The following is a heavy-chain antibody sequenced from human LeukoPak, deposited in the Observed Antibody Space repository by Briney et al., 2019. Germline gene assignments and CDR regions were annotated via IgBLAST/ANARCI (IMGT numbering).Heavy chain of an antibody. CDR1: GGSFSGYY. CDR3: ARGGPRLYYYYMDV. Sequence: SETLSLTCAVYGGSFSGYYWSWIRRPPGKGLEWIGYIYYSGNTHYNPSLKSRVTISVDTSKNQFSLNLRSVTAADTAMYYCARGGPRLYYYYMDVWGKGTTVTISS. J-gene: IGHJ6*03. CDR2: IYYSGNT. V-gene: IGHV4-59*01. D-gene: IGHD3-22*01.